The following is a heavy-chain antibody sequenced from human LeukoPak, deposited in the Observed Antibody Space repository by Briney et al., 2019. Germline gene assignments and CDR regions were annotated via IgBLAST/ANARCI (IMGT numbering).Heavy chain of an antibody. CDR3: ARRPPYYDILTGYSASYAFDI. Sequence: ASVKVSCKASGYTFTSYDINWVRQATGQGLEWMGWMNPNSGNTGYAQKFEGRVTMTRNTSISTAYMELSSLRSEDTAVYYCARRPPYYDILTGYSASYAFDIWGQGTMVTVSS. CDR1: GYTFTSYD. CDR2: MNPNSGNT. V-gene: IGHV1-8*01. D-gene: IGHD3-9*01. J-gene: IGHJ3*02.